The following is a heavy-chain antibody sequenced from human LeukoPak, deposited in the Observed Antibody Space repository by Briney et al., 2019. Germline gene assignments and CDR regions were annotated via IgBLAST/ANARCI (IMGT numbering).Heavy chain of an antibody. Sequence: GASVKVSCKASGGTFSSYAISWVRQAPGQGLEWMGGIIPMFGTATYAQKFQGRVTITTDESTSTAYMELNSLISEDTAVYYCARVDPSSSSQALDSWGQGTLVTVSP. CDR1: GGTFSSYA. V-gene: IGHV1-69*05. CDR2: IIPMFGTA. D-gene: IGHD6-6*01. J-gene: IGHJ4*02. CDR3: ARVDPSSSSQALDS.